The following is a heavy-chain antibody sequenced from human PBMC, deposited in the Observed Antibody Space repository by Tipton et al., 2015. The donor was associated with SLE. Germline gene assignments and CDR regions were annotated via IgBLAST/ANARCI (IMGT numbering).Heavy chain of an antibody. CDR1: GGSISSYY. V-gene: IGHV4-39*01. D-gene: IGHD3/OR15-3a*01. Sequence: TLSLTCTVSGGSISSYYWGWIRQPPGKGPEWIGSIYYSGSTYYNPSLKSRVTISVDTSKNQFSLKLSSVTAADTAVYYCARGGTGAEYFQHWGQGTLVTVSS. CDR2: IYYSGST. J-gene: IGHJ1*01. CDR3: ARGGTGAEYFQH.